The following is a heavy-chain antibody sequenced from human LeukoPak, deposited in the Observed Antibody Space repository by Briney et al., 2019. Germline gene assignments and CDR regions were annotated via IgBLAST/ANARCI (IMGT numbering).Heavy chain of an antibody. V-gene: IGHV3-20*04. Sequence: GGSLRLSCAASGFTFDNYGINWVRQAPGKGLEWVSRIHWNGGRTGYADSVKGRFAISRDNSKNTLYLQMNSLRAEDTAVYYCASIGAFDYWGQGTLVTVSS. J-gene: IGHJ4*02. CDR2: IHWNGGRT. CDR1: GFTFDNYG. D-gene: IGHD5-12*01. CDR3: ASIGAFDY.